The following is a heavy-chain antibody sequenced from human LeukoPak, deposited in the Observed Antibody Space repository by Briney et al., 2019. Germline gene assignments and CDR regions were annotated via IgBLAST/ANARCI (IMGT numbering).Heavy chain of an antibody. CDR3: ARGHRYGFLSGDHYYYYMDV. V-gene: IGHV1-2*02. J-gene: IGHJ6*03. Sequence: ASVKVSCKASDYTFTSYGISWVRQAPGQGLDWMGWINPKSGGTNYAQKFQGRVTMTRDTSISTAYMELRRLRSDDTAVYYCARGHRYGFLSGDHYYYYMDVWGKGTSVTISS. CDR2: INPKSGGT. CDR1: DYTFTSYG. D-gene: IGHD5-18*01.